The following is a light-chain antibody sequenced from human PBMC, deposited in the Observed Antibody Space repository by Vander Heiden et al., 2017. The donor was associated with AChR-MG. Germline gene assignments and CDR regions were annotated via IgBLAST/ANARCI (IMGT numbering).Light chain of an antibody. CDR2: GAS. CDR3: QQDNNWWT. Sequence: EIVMTQSPATLSVSPGERATLSCRASQSVSSNLAWYQQKPGQAPRLLIYGASTRATGIAARFSGSGSGTEFTLTISSLQSEDFAVYYCQQDNNWWTFGQGTKVEIK. V-gene: IGKV3-15*01. CDR1: QSVSSN. J-gene: IGKJ1*01.